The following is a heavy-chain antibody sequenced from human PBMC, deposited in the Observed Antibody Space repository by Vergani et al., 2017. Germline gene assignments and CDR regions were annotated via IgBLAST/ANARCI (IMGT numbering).Heavy chain of an antibody. J-gene: IGHJ4*02. D-gene: IGHD1-26*01. Sequence: EVQLLESGGGLVQPGGSLRLSCAASGFTFSTYAMHWVRQAPGKGLEWVSALTGGGGSTYYADSFKGSFIISRDNSRDTRYLQMNSLRPEDTATYYCVKVAGIYENFIDSWGKGTLVTVSS. CDR2: LTGGGGST. CDR3: VKVAGIYENFIDS. V-gene: IGHV3-23*01. CDR1: GFTFSTYA.